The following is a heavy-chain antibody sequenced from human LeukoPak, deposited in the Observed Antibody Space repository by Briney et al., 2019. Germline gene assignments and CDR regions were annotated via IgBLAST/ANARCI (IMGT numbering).Heavy chain of an antibody. J-gene: IGHJ4*02. V-gene: IGHV4-30-2*02. CDR2: IYHSGST. CDR3: ARTVGATGDFDY. CDR1: GGSISSGGYS. D-gene: IGHD1-26*01. Sequence: SQSLSLTCAVSGGSISSGGYSWSWIRQPPGKGLEWIGYIYHSGSTYYNPSLKSRVTISVDRSKNQFSLKLSSVTAADTAVYYCARTVGATGDFDYWGQGTLVTVSS.